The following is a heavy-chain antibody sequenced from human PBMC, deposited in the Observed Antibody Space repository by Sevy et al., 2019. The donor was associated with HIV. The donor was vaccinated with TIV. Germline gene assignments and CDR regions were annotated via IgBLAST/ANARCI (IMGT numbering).Heavy chain of an antibody. CDR3: VGRRYSYTYSWSYHFDY. CDR1: GLTFSDYY. D-gene: IGHD5-18*01. CDR2: ISSSGTTL. J-gene: IGHJ4*02. V-gene: IGHV3-11*01. Sequence: GGSLRLSCAASGLTFSDYYMSWIRQAPGKGLEWLSYISSSGTTLYSADSVKGRFAISRDNAKNSLYLQMNSLRAEDTAVYFCVGRRYSYTYSWSYHFDYWGQGALVSVSS.